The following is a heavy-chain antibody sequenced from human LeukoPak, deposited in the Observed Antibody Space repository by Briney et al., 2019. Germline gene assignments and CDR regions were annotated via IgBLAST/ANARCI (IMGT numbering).Heavy chain of an antibody. CDR3: AKTYHSSRAHYYYYYYMDV. CDR1: GYTFTSYY. V-gene: IGHV1-46*01. J-gene: IGHJ6*03. CDR2: INPSGGST. D-gene: IGHD6-13*01. Sequence: ASVKVSCKASGYTFTSYYMHWVRQAPGQGLEWMGIINPSGGSTSYAQKFQGRVTMTRDMSTSTVYMELSSLRSEDTAVYYCAKTYHSSRAHYYYYYYMDVWGKGTTVTISS.